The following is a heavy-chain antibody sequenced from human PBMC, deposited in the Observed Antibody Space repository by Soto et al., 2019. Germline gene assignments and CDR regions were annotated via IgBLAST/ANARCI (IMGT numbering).Heavy chain of an antibody. V-gene: IGHV3-53*01. D-gene: IGHD3-10*01. CDR1: GFTVSNNY. CDR2: IYSGGYT. CDR3: ATDRGGGGY. Sequence: EVQLVESGGGLIQPGGSLRLSCAVSGFTVSNNYMSWVRQAPGKGLEGVSVIYSGGYTAYGDSVKGRFTISRDNSKKQICHQMKTLGADNRAVFYWATDRGGGGYWGQGTLVTVSS. J-gene: IGHJ4*02.